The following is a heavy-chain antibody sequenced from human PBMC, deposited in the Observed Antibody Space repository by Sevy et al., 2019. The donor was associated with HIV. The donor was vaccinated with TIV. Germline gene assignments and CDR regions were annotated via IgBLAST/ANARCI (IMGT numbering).Heavy chain of an antibody. V-gene: IGHV3-49*03. Sequence: GESLNISCTSSGFTFGDYAMSWFRQAPGKGLEWVAFIRRNSHEPYGGTTEYAASVKGRFTISRDDSKSIAYLQMNSLKTEDTAVYYCTRPLATADTPEYFFDYWGQGILVTVSS. CDR1: GFTFGDYA. CDR3: TRPLATADTPEYFFDY. CDR2: IRRNSHEPYGGTT. D-gene: IGHD5-12*01. J-gene: IGHJ4*02.